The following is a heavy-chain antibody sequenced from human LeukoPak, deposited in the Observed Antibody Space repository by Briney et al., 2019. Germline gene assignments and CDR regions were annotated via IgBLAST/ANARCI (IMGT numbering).Heavy chain of an antibody. CDR3: ARDTPFIIGTTFFDY. Sequence: PGESLKISCAASGFTFSSYSMNWVRQAPGKGLEWVSSISSSSSYIYYADSVKGRFTISRDNAKNSLYLQMNSLRAEDTAVYYCARDTPFIIGTTFFDYWGQGTLVTVSS. D-gene: IGHD1-20*01. CDR2: ISSSSSYI. V-gene: IGHV3-21*01. J-gene: IGHJ4*02. CDR1: GFTFSSYS.